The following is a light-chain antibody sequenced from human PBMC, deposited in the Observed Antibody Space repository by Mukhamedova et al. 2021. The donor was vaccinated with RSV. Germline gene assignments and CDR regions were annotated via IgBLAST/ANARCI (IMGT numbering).Light chain of an antibody. CDR2: SAS. CDR3: QQRYSASGT. Sequence: TITCRVSHGIFSFLNWHRQKPGIVPLLLIYSASNLQSGVPSRVSGSGSGTDFSLSISTLLPEDIATYYGQQRYSASGTFGQGTRPE. J-gene: IGKJ5*01. V-gene: IGKV1-37*01. CDR1: HGIFSF.